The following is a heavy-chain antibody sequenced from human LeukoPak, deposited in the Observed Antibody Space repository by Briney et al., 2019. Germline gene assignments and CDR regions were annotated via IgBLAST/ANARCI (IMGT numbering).Heavy chain of an antibody. Sequence: SETLSLTCTVSGGSISSYYWSWIRQPPGKGLEWIGYIYYSGSTNYNPSLKSRVTISVDTSKNQFSLKLSSVTAADTAVYYCARASSYYDSSGYNAAFDIWGQGTMVTVSS. CDR2: IYYSGST. CDR1: GGSISSYY. D-gene: IGHD3-22*01. J-gene: IGHJ3*02. V-gene: IGHV4-59*12. CDR3: ARASSYYDSSGYNAAFDI.